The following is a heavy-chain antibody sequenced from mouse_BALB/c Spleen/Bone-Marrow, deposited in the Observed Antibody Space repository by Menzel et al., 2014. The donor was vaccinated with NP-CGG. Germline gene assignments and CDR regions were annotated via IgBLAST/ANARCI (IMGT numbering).Heavy chain of an antibody. V-gene: IGHV1-74*01. Sequence: QVHVKQSGAELVRPGASVKLSCKASGYTFTSYWMNWVKQRPEQGLEWIGRIDPYDSETHYNQKFKGKAILTVDKSSSTAYMQLSSLTSEDSAVYYCARGGYGNYGRFAYWGQGTLVTVSA. CDR3: ARGGYGNYGRFAY. CDR1: GYTFTSYW. D-gene: IGHD2-10*02. J-gene: IGHJ3*01. CDR2: IDPYDSET.